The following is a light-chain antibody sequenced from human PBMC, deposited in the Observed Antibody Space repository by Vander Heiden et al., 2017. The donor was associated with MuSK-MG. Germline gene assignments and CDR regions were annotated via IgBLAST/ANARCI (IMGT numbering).Light chain of an antibody. Sequence: EIVLTQSPGTLSLSPGERATLSCRASQSVSSSYLAWYQQKPGQAPRLLIYGASTRATGIPDRFSGSGSGTDFTLTISRREPEDFAVYYWQHDGSSSTFGHGTKVDIK. J-gene: IGKJ3*01. CDR1: QSVSSSY. CDR2: GAS. V-gene: IGKV3-20*01. CDR3: QHDGSSST.